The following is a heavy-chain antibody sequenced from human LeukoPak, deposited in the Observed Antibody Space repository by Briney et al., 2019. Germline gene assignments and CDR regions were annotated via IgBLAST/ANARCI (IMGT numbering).Heavy chain of an antibody. CDR3: ARDGPTSIAALGYYHMDV. Sequence: ASVKVSCKASGYTFTSYGINWVRQAPGQGLEWMGWIGAHKGNTHYAQKLQDRVTMTKDTTTNTAYLELRNLRSDDTAVYYCARDGPTSIAALGYYHMDVWGKGTTVTVSS. CDR1: GYTFTSYG. J-gene: IGHJ6*03. V-gene: IGHV1-18*01. CDR2: IGAHKGNT. D-gene: IGHD6-6*01.